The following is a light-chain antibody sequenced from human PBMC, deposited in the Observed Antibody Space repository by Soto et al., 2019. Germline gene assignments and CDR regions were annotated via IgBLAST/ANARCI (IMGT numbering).Light chain of an antibody. CDR1: QSVSSN. J-gene: IGKJ5*01. CDR3: QQRDDWPPIT. V-gene: IGKV3D-15*01. CDR2: GAS. Sequence: EIVMTQSPVTLSVSPGERATLSCRASQSVSSNLAWYQQKPGQAPRLLIYGASTRASGIPARFSGSGSGTDFTLTIRGLEPEDFAVYYCQQRDDWPPITFGQRTRLEIK.